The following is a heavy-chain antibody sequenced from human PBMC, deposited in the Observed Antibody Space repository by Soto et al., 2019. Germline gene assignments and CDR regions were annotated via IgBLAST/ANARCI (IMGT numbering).Heavy chain of an antibody. Sequence: GGSLRLSCSASGFTFGGYAMSWVRLAPGKGLELVGFIRSKAYYGTTEYAASVRGRFTISRDDSRSIAYLQMNSLKSEDTAVYFCTRAPFVVETAPTKFDSWGQGTPVTVFS. CDR2: IRSKAYYGTT. CDR1: GFTFGGYA. V-gene: IGHV3-49*04. CDR3: TRAPFVVETAPTKFDS. D-gene: IGHD2-21*02. J-gene: IGHJ4*02.